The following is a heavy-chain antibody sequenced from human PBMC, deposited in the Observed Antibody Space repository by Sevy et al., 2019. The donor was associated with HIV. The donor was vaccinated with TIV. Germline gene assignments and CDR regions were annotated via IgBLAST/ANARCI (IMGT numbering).Heavy chain of an antibody. V-gene: IGHV3-11*01. CDR1: GFTSSDYY. Sequence: GESLMISCAASGFTSSDYYMSWIRQAPGKGLEWLSYISGSGSDIYNADSVKGRFTISRDNAKNSLFLKMSSLRADDTAVYYCARDHVKDGDLGDYYYYFAMDVWGQGTTVTVSS. D-gene: IGHD4-17*01. J-gene: IGHJ6*02. CDR3: ARDHVKDGDLGDYYYYFAMDV. CDR2: ISGSGSDI.